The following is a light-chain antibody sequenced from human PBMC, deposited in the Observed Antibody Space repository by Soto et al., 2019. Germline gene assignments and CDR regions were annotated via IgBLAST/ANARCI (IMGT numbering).Light chain of an antibody. V-gene: IGLV2-14*01. CDR1: SSDVGGYNY. CDR3: SSYTSASTLLYL. Sequence: QSALTQPASVSGSPGQSITISCTGTSSDVGGYNYVSWYQQHPGISPKLLIYGVTNRPSGLSTRFSGAKSGNTSSLTISELQAEDEADYHCSSYTSASTLLYLFGTGTKVTVL. CDR2: GVT. J-gene: IGLJ1*01.